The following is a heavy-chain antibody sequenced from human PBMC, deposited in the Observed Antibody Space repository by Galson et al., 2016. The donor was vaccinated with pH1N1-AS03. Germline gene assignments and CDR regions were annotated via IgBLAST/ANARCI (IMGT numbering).Heavy chain of an antibody. V-gene: IGHV3-15*01. CDR2: IQSKFNGGGI. Sequence: CLRLPCQVCGHIFQNTRRRWVRQATGEGLEWVGRIQSKFNGGGIDYAAAVTGRFTISRDDSQNTLYLQMNNLKTEDTCLYYCATDSRGGSYYGVSWGHGTLVTVSS. CDR3: ATDSRGGSYYGVS. D-gene: IGHD1-26*01. CDR1: GHIFQNTR. J-gene: IGHJ5*01.